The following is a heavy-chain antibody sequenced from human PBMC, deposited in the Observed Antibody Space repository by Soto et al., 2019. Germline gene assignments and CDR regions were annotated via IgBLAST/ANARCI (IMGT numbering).Heavy chain of an antibody. V-gene: IGHV4-31*03. CDR2: IYYSGST. CDR1: GGSISSGGYY. D-gene: IGHD3-22*01. CDR3: ARVPYYYDSSGYQYYFDY. Sequence: PSETLSLTCTVSGGSISSGGYYWSWIRQHPGKGLEWIGYIYYSGSTYYNPPLKSRVTISVDTSKNQFSLKLSSVTAADTAVYYCARVPYYYDSSGYQYYFDYWGQGTLVTVSS. J-gene: IGHJ4*02.